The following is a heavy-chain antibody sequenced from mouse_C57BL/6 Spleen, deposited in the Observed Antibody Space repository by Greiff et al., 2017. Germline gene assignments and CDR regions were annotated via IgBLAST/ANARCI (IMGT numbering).Heavy chain of an antibody. J-gene: IGHJ4*01. CDR3: ARNYYHAMDY. V-gene: IGHV1-58*01. CDR2: IYLGNGYT. CDR1: GYSFTSYG. Sequence: VQLQQSGAELVRPGSSVKMSCKTSGYSFTSYGINWVKQRPGQGLEWIGYIYLGNGYTEYNEKFKGKATLTSDPSSSTAYMQLSSLTSEDSAIYLCARNYYHAMDYWGQGTSVTVSS. D-gene: IGHD1-1*01.